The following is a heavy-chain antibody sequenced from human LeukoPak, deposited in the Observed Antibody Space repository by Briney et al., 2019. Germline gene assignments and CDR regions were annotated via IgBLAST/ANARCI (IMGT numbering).Heavy chain of an antibody. CDR1: GFTFSSYW. D-gene: IGHD6-13*01. Sequence: GGSLRLSCAASGFTFSSYWMTWVRQAPGKGPEWVANIKQDGTEKYYVDSVTGRFTISRDNAKDSLYPQMNSLRADDTAVYYCARMSSSSWYVCDYWGQGTLVTVAS. CDR2: IKQDGTEK. CDR3: ARMSSSSWYVCDY. V-gene: IGHV3-7*01. J-gene: IGHJ4*02.